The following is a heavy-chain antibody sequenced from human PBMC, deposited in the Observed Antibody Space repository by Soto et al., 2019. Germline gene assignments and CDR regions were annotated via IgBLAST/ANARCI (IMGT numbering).Heavy chain of an antibody. CDR1: GISFTTYA. CDR2: VAGNVTNR. J-gene: IGHJ6*02. CDR3: AGDYLRRNYLNGNYYSYGMDV. V-gene: IGHV3-23*04. D-gene: IGHD4-17*01. Sequence: EVQLVESGGGLVQPGGSLRLSCAASGISFTTYAMSWVRQAPGKGLEWVSTVAGNVTNRHYADFVKGRFTISRDNSKNTLSLQMNSLRVEDTAVYFCAGDYLRRNYLNGNYYSYGMDVWGQGTAVTVSS.